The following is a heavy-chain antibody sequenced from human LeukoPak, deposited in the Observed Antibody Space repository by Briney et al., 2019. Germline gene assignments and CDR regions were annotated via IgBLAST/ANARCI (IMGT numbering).Heavy chain of an antibody. CDR3: ARDRYYDSSGYQDY. CDR2: ISYDGSNK. Sequence: QSGGSLRLSCAASGFTFSSYAMHWVRQAPGKGLEWVAVISYDGSNKYYADSVKGRFTISRDNSKNTLYLQMNSLRAEDTAVYYCARDRYYDSSGYQDYWGQGTLVTVSS. D-gene: IGHD3-22*01. V-gene: IGHV3-30-3*01. J-gene: IGHJ4*02. CDR1: GFTFSSYA.